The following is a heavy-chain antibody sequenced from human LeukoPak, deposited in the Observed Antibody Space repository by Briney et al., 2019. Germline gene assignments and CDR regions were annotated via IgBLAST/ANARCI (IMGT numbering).Heavy chain of an antibody. CDR1: GYTFTGYY. J-gene: IGHJ4*02. D-gene: IGHD5-12*01. CDR2: INPNRGGT. CDR3: PRDDSGYDQVPPGGY. V-gene: IGHV1-2*02. Sequence: SVTVSCKSSGYTFTGYYMHWVRQAPGQGLEWMGWINPNRGGTNNAQKFRGRVTMTRETPISTASVAPNELRYSDTPGYYLPRDDSGYDQVPPGGYWGQGTLVTVSS.